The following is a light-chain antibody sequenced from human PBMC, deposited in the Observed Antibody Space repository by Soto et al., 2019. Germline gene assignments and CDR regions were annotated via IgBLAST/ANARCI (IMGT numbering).Light chain of an antibody. J-gene: IGKJ1*01. CDR1: QSLVYSDGNTY. CDR2: KVS. V-gene: IGKV2-30*01. CDR3: MQSTHWPRT. Sequence: DVVMTQSPLSLPVTLGQPASISCRSSQSLVYSDGNTYLNWFQQRPGQSPRRLIHKVSNRDSGVQDRFSGSGSGTDFTLEISRVEAEDVGLYYCMQSTHWPRTFGQGTKVEIK.